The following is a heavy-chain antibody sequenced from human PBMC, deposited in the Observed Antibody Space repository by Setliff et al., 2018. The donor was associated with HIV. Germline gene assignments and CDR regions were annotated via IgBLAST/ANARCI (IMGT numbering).Heavy chain of an antibody. CDR1: GSPFSTYW. Sequence: PGGSLRLSCVASGSPFSTYWMSWVRQAPGKGLEWVANIKQDGSEKHYADSVKGRLTISRDNAKNSLYLQMGSLRVEDTAVYYCASLSSPLDYWGQGTLVTVSS. CDR2: IKQDGSEK. D-gene: IGHD6-19*01. J-gene: IGHJ4*02. V-gene: IGHV3-7*03. CDR3: ASLSSPLDY.